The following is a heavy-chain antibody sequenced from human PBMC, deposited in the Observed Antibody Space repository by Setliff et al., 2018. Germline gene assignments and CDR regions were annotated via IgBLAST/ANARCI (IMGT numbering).Heavy chain of an antibody. J-gene: IGHJ5*02. V-gene: IGHV4-61*02. D-gene: IGHD3-3*02. CDR1: GDSISGGDYY. Sequence: SETLSLTCTVSGDSISGGDYYWTWIRQPAGKRLEWIGRVYNSGTTYNAFFASRVTMSIDTSKNQFSLNLNSVTAADTALYYCAQESLAINTRWFDPWGQGILVTVSS. CDR3: AQESLAINTRWFDP. CDR2: VYNSGTT.